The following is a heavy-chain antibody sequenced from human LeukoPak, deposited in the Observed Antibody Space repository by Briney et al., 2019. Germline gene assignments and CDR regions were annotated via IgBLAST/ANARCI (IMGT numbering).Heavy chain of an antibody. J-gene: IGHJ4*02. CDR1: GFSFNTYW. CDR3: ARGASGYGNFDY. CDR2: IYSDGSST. V-gene: IGHV3-74*01. D-gene: IGHD5-12*01. Sequence: VGSLRLFCAASGFSFNTYWMHWVRQAPGKGLVWVSRIYSDGSSTYYADSVKGRFTCSRDNAKNTVYLQMNSLRAEDTAVYYCARGASGYGNFDYWGQGTLVTVSS.